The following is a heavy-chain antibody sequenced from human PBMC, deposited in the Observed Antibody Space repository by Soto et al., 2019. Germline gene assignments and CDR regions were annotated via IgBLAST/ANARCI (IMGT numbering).Heavy chain of an antibody. CDR1: GYTFTSYY. D-gene: IGHD3-22*01. V-gene: IGHV1-46*01. J-gene: IGHJ5*02. CDR2: INPSSGST. Sequence: ASVKVSCKASGYTFTSYYMHWVRQAPGQGLEWMGLINPSSGSTSYAQKFQGRVTMTRDTSTSTVYMELSSLRSEDTAVYYCARGYWCPTYYYDSSGFSGGFDPWGQGTLVTVSS. CDR3: ARGYWCPTYYYDSSGFSGGFDP.